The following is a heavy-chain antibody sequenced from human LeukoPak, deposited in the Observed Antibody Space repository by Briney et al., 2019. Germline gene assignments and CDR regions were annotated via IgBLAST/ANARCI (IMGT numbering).Heavy chain of an antibody. J-gene: IGHJ6*02. CDR3: TRGPIQLWIHNGMDV. Sequence: GGYLSCYCTTYGFTFGDYAMSWVRQAPGKGLKGGGFIRSKAYDGTIEYAASVKGRITISRDDSKSIAYLQMNSLKIEDTALYYCTRGPIQLWIHNGMDVWGQGTTVTVSS. V-gene: IGHV3-49*04. CDR1: GFTFGDYA. D-gene: IGHD5-18*01. CDR2: IRSKAYDGTI.